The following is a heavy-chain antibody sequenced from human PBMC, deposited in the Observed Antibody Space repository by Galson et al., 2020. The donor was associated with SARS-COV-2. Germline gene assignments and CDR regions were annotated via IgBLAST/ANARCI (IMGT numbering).Heavy chain of an antibody. CDR3: AGRGGTVTTENFAP. Sequence: SETLSLTCTVSGGSISTTNYFCGWIRQPPGKGLEWIGTTYYSGTTYYNPSLRSRVTISVDTSTNQFSLKLYSATAAGTDAYYCAGRGGTVTTENFAPWGRGSLVTVSS. D-gene: IGHD4-17*01. CDR2: TYYSGTT. CDR1: GGSISTTNYF. V-gene: IGHV4-39*01. J-gene: IGHJ2*01.